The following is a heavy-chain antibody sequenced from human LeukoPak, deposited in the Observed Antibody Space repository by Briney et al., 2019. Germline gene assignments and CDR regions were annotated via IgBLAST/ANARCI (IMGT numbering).Heavy chain of an antibody. CDR1: GGSISSYY. Sequence: PSETLSLTCTVSGGSISSYYWSWIRQPAGKGLEWIGRIYTSGSTNYNPSLKSRVTISVDTSKNQFSLKLSSVTAADTAVYYCASLPDIFDLTYWGQGTLVTVSS. D-gene: IGHD3-9*01. J-gene: IGHJ4*02. V-gene: IGHV4-4*07. CDR2: IYTSGST. CDR3: ASLPDIFDLTY.